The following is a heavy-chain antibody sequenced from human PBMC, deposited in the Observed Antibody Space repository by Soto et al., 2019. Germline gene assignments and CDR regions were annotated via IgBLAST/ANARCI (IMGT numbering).Heavy chain of an antibody. CDR1: GFTFSSYG. Sequence: QVQLVESGGGVVQPGRSLRLSCAASGFTFSSYGMHWVRQAPGKGLERVAVISYDGSNKYYADSVKGRFTISRDNSKNTLYLQMNSLRAEDTAVYYCAKDSTYYDYVWGSYRHDAFDIWGQGTMVTVSS. D-gene: IGHD3-16*02. CDR2: ISYDGSNK. V-gene: IGHV3-30*18. J-gene: IGHJ3*02. CDR3: AKDSTYYDYVWGSYRHDAFDI.